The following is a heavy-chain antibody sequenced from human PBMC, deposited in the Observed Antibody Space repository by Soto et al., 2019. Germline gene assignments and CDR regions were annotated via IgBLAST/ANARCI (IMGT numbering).Heavy chain of an antibody. J-gene: IGHJ4*02. V-gene: IGHV3-15*01. CDR2: GISKSDGATT. CDR3: TTDIVDTPKVFDY. D-gene: IGHD5-18*01. CDR1: GVIFSNAV. Sequence: XGSLALSFAASGVIFSNAVMSWVRQAPGKGLEWGGGGISKSDGATTDYAAPVKGRFTISRNDSKNMLYVQMNSPKSEDTALYYGTTDIVDTPKVFDYWGRGTLVTVSS.